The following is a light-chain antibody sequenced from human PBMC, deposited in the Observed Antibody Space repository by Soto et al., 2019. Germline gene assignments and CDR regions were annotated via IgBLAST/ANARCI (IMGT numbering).Light chain of an antibody. CDR3: SSFTTSSTYV. J-gene: IGLJ1*01. V-gene: IGLV2-18*02. CDR2: DVS. CDR1: SSDVGSYNR. Sequence: QSALTQPPSVSGSPGQSVAISCSGTSSDVGSYNRVSWYQQPPGTAPKLMIYDVSNRPAGVPDRYSRSKSGNTASLTISGLQAEDEADYYCSSFTTSSTYVFGTGTKVTVL.